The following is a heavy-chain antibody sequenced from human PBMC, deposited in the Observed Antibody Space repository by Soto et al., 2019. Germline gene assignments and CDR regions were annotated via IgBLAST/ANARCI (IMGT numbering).Heavy chain of an antibody. D-gene: IGHD3-22*01. Sequence: SVKVSWKAPGGTFGGYAISWVRQAPGQGLEWMGGIIPVFGTANYAQKFQGRVTISADESTNTAYLELSSLRSEDTAVYYCASSNYYDITESDSWGQGTLVTVSS. CDR2: IIPVFGTA. CDR1: GGTFGGYA. J-gene: IGHJ4*02. V-gene: IGHV1-69*13. CDR3: ASSNYYDITESDS.